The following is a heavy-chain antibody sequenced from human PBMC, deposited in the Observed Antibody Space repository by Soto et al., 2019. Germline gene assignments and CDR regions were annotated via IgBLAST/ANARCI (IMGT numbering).Heavy chain of an antibody. CDR1: GGSISSYY. J-gene: IGHJ4*02. CDR3: ARGITMVRGPWLFDY. V-gene: IGHV4-59*01. D-gene: IGHD3-10*01. Sequence: TSETLSLTCTVSGGSISSYYWSWIRQPPGKGLEWIGCIYYSGSTNYNPSLKSRVTISVDTSKNQFSLKLSSVTAADTAVYYCARGITMVRGPWLFDYWGQGTLVTVSS. CDR2: IYYSGST.